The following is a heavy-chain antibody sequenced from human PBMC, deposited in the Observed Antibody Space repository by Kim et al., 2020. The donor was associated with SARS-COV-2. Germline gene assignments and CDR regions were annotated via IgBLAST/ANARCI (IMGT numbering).Heavy chain of an antibody. CDR3: ARELSTGDYYDSSGYLNWFDP. CDR1: GGTFSSYA. V-gene: IGHV1-69*13. CDR2: IIPIFGTA. D-gene: IGHD3-22*01. Sequence: SVKVSCKASGGTFSSYAISWVRQAPGQGLEWMGGIIPIFGTANYAQKFQGRVTITADESTSTAYMELSSLRSEDTAVYYCARELSTGDYYDSSGYLNWFDPWGQGTLVTVSS. J-gene: IGHJ5*02.